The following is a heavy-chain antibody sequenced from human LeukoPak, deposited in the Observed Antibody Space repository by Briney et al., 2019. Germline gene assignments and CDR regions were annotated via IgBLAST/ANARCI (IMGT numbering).Heavy chain of an antibody. Sequence: PSETLSLTCTVSGGSISNKYWSWIRQPPGKGLEWIGYIYYSGSTNYNPSLKSRVTISVDTSKDQFSLKLSSVTAADTAVYYCARVAVAGTSVVGYVNWYFDLWGRGTLVTVSS. J-gene: IGHJ2*01. CDR1: GGSISNKY. CDR3: ARVAVAGTSVVGYVNWYFDL. V-gene: IGHV4-59*12. CDR2: IYYSGST. D-gene: IGHD6-19*01.